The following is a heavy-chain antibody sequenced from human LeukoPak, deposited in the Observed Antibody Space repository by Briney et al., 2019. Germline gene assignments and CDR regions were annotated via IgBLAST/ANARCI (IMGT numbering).Heavy chain of an antibody. J-gene: IGHJ4*02. V-gene: IGHV3-30*02. D-gene: IGHD1-26*01. CDR3: AKGGKWELHPFFDY. CDR1: GFTFSSYG. Sequence: QTGGSLRLSCAASGFTFSSYGMHWVRQAPGKGLEWVAFIRYDGSNKYYADSVKGRFTISRDNSKNTLYLQMNSLRAEDTAVYYCAKGGKWELHPFFDYWGQGTLVTVSS. CDR2: IRYDGSNK.